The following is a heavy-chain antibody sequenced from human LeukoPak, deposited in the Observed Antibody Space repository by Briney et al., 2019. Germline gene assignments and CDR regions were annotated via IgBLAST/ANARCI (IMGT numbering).Heavy chain of an antibody. CDR1: SGSINNYY. V-gene: IGHV4-59*01. D-gene: IGHD1-14*01. CDR2: ILSSGST. CDR3: ARTNQISETAFDI. Sequence: SETLSLTCTVSSGSINNYYWSWIRQTPGKGLEWMGYILSSGSTNYNPSVKSRVIISVDTSKNQFSLKLSSVTAADTAVYYCARTNQISETAFDIWGQGTMVIVSS. J-gene: IGHJ3*02.